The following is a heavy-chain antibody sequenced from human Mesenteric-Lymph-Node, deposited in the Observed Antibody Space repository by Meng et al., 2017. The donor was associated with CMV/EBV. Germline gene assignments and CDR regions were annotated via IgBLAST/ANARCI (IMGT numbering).Heavy chain of an antibody. Sequence: GESLKISCAASGFIFSTYAMSWVRQAPGKGLEWVAGISSGSTYYSDSVKGRFTISKDNSKNTLYLQMNSLRAEDTAVYYCAQGLVKFDNWGQGTLVTVSS. J-gene: IGHJ4*02. CDR2: ISSGST. V-gene: IGHV3-23*01. CDR3: AQGLVKFDN. D-gene: IGHD2-8*02. CDR1: GFIFSTYA.